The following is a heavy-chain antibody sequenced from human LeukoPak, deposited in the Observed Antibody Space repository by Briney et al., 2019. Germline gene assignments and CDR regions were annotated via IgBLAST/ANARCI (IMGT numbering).Heavy chain of an antibody. CDR1: GGTLSSYA. D-gene: IGHD3-3*01. Sequence: GASVKVSCKASGGTLSSYAISWVRQARGLGLEWMGGIIPIFGTANYAQKFQGRVTITADESTSTAYMELSSLRSEDTAVYYCARGSGITIFGVVTLFDYWGQGTLVTVSS. CDR3: ARGSGITIFGVVTLFDY. CDR2: IIPIFGTA. J-gene: IGHJ4*02. V-gene: IGHV1-69*13.